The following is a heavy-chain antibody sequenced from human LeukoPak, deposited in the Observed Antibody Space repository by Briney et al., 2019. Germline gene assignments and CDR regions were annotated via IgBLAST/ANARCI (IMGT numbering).Heavy chain of an antibody. V-gene: IGHV3-30*02. CDR2: IRYDGSNK. D-gene: IGHD3-22*01. CDR3: AKDRPAYDSSGYYYY. CDR1: GFTFSSYG. Sequence: GGSLRLSCAASGFTFSSYGMHWVRQAPGKGLEWVAFIRYDGSNKYYADSVKGRFTISRDNSKNTLYLQMNSLRAEDTAVYYCAKDRPAYDSSGYYYYWGQGTLVTVSS. J-gene: IGHJ4*02.